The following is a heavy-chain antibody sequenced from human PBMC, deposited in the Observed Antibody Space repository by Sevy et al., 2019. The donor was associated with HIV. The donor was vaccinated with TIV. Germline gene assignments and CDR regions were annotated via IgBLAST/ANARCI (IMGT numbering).Heavy chain of an antibody. CDR2: IYYSGST. Sequence: SETLSLTCTVSGGSISSSSYYWGWIRQPPGKGLEWIGSIYYSGSTYYNPSLKSRVTISVDTSKNQFSLKLSSVTAADTAVYYCARTTEGSSPTNYYYYGMDVWGQGTTVTVSS. CDR3: ARTTEGSSPTNYYYYGMDV. CDR1: GGSISSSSYY. V-gene: IGHV4-39*01. J-gene: IGHJ6*02. D-gene: IGHD6-6*01.